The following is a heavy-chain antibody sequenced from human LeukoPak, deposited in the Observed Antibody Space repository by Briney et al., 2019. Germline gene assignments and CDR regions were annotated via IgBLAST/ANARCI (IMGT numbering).Heavy chain of an antibody. CDR2: ISSSSSTI. J-gene: IGHJ6*03. CDR3: AREDGDFWSGYTFYYYYYMDV. Sequence: GGSLRLSCAASGFTFSSYSMNWVRQAPGKRLEWVSYISSSSSTIYYADSVKGRFTISRDNAKNSLYLQMNSLRAEDTAVYYCAREDGDFWSGYTFYYYYYMDVWGKGTTVTVSS. D-gene: IGHD3-3*01. CDR1: GFTFSSYS. V-gene: IGHV3-48*01.